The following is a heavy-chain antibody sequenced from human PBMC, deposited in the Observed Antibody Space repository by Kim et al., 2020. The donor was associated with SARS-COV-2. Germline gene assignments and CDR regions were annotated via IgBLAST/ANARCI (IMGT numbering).Heavy chain of an antibody. V-gene: IGHV4-59*01. CDR2: IYYSGST. CDR3: AGRIAVAGGDWFDP. Sequence: SETLYLTCTVSGGSISSYYWSWIRQPPGKGLEWIGYIYYSGSTNYNPSLKSRVTISVDTSKNQFSLKLSSVTAADTAVYYCAGRIAVAGGDWFDPWGQGT. J-gene: IGHJ5*02. CDR1: GGSISSYY. D-gene: IGHD6-19*01.